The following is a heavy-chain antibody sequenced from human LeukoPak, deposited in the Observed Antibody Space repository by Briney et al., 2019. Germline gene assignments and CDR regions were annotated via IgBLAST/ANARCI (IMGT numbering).Heavy chain of an antibody. CDR2: INHSGCT. Sequence: SETLSLTCAVYGGSFSGYYWSWIRQPPGKGLEWIGEINHSGCTNYNPSLKSRVTISVDTSKNQFSLKLSSVTAADTAVYYCARGWNSGYDRTFDYWGQGTLVTVSS. CDR1: GGSFSGYY. V-gene: IGHV4-34*01. D-gene: IGHD5-12*01. CDR3: ARGWNSGYDRTFDY. J-gene: IGHJ4*02.